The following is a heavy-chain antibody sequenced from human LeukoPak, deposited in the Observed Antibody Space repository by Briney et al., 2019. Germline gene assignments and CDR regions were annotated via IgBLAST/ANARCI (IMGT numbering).Heavy chain of an antibody. J-gene: IGHJ6*02. V-gene: IGHV4-59*01. CDR3: ARVAASSGYYYYYGMDV. Sequence: PSETLSLTCTASGGSISSYYWSWIRQPPGKGLEWIGYIYYSGSTNYNPSLKSRVTISVDTSKNQFSLKLSSVTAADTAVYYCARVAASSGYYYYYGMDVWGQGTTVTVSS. CDR1: GGSISSYY. D-gene: IGHD3-22*01. CDR2: IYYSGST.